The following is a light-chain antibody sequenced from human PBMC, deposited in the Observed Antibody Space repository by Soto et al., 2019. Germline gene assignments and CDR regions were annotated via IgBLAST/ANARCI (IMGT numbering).Light chain of an antibody. J-gene: IGKJ1*01. Sequence: AIQLTQSPSSLSASVGDRVTITCRASQGISSALAWYQQKPGKAPKLLIYDASSLESGVPSRFSGSGSGTDFTLTISSLQPEDFGTYYCQQSFSTPRTFGQGTKVDIK. V-gene: IGKV1-13*02. CDR3: QQSFSTPRT. CDR2: DAS. CDR1: QGISSA.